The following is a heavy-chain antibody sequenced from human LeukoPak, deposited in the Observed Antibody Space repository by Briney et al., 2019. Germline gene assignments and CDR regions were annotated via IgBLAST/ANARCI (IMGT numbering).Heavy chain of an antibody. Sequence: GRSLRLSCAASGFTFSSYPMHWVRQAPGKGLEWVAVISYDGSNKYYADSVKGRFTISRDNSRNTLYLQMNNLRAEDTAVYYCARTGNYEDFDYWGQGTLVTVSS. J-gene: IGHJ4*02. CDR2: ISYDGSNK. CDR1: GFTFSSYP. V-gene: IGHV3-30-3*01. CDR3: ARTGNYEDFDY. D-gene: IGHD1-7*01.